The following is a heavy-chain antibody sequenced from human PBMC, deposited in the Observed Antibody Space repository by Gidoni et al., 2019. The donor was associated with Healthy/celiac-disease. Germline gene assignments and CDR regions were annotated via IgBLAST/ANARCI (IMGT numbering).Heavy chain of an antibody. V-gene: IGHV3-23*04. D-gene: IGHD3-10*01. CDR3: AKDPSLTMVRGVIIDY. J-gene: IGHJ4*02. CDR1: GFPFSSYA. CDR2: ISGSGGST. Sequence: EVQLVESGGGLVQPGGSLRLSCAASGFPFSSYAMSWVRQAPGKGLGWVSAISGSGGSTYYADSVKGRFTISRDNSKNTLYLQMNSLRAEDTAVYYCAKDPSLTMVRGVIIDYWGQGTLVTVSS.